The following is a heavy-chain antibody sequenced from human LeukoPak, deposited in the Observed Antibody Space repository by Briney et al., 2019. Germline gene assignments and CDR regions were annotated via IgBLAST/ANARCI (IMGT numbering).Heavy chain of an antibody. V-gene: IGHV3-48*03. Sequence: GGSLRLSCAASGFTFSSYEMNWVRQAPGKGLEWVSYISSSGSTIYYADSVKGRFTISRENSKNTLYLQMNSLRVEDTAVYYCARRGRTSKGIAAAGTWDYFDYWGQGTLVTVSS. CDR3: ARRGRTSKGIAAAGTWDYFDY. CDR1: GFTFSSYE. J-gene: IGHJ4*02. D-gene: IGHD6-13*01. CDR2: ISSSGSTI.